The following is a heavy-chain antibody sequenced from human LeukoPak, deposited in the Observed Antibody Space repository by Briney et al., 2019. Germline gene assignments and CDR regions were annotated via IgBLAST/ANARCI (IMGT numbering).Heavy chain of an antibody. CDR1: GFTFDDYA. D-gene: IGHD3-22*01. V-gene: IGHV3-9*01. J-gene: IGHJ3*02. CDR2: ISWNSGSI. CDR3: AKDIGSYYDSSGSSAFDI. Sequence: PGGSLRLSCAASGFTFDDYAMHWVRQAPGKGLEWVSGISWNSGSIGYADSVKGRFTISRDNAKNSLYLQMNSLRAEDTALYYCAKDIGSYYDSSGSSAFDIWGQGTMVTVSS.